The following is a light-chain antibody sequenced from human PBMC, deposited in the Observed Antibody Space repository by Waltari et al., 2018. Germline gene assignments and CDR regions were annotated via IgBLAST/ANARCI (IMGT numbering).Light chain of an antibody. Sequence: QSVVTQPPSASGTPGQRVTISCSGSRSNIEINPVNWYQQLPGTAPKLLIYSNNQRPSGLPARFSGSKSGTSASLAISGLQSEDEADYYCATWDDSLDGVVFGGGTKLTLL. J-gene: IGLJ2*01. CDR2: SNN. CDR3: ATWDDSLDGVV. V-gene: IGLV1-44*01. CDR1: RSNIEINP.